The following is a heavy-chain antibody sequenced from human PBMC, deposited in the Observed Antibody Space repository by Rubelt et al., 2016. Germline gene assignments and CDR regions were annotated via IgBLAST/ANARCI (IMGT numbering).Heavy chain of an antibody. CDR2: ISSSSSTI. V-gene: IGHV3-48*01. CDR3: AKESAPLRPTFDY. CDR1: GFTFSSYS. Sequence: GESGGGLVQPGGSLRLSCAASGFTFSSYSMNWVRQAPGKGLEWVSYISSSSSTIYYADSVKGRFTISRDNSKNTLYLQMNSLRAEDTAVYYCAKESAPLRPTFDYWGQGTLVTVSS. J-gene: IGHJ4*02.